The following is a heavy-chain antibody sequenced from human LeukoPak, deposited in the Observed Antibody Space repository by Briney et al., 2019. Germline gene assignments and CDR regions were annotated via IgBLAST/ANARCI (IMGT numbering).Heavy chain of an antibody. Sequence: SVKVSCKASGGTFSSYAISWVRQAPGQGLEWMGGIIPIFGTANYAQKFQGRVTITADESTSAAYMELSSLRSEDTAVYYCARGPTTVVTLYYFDYWGQGTLVTVSS. CDR1: GGTFSSYA. J-gene: IGHJ4*02. CDR2: IIPIFGTA. CDR3: ARGPTTVVTLYYFDY. V-gene: IGHV1-69*13. D-gene: IGHD4-23*01.